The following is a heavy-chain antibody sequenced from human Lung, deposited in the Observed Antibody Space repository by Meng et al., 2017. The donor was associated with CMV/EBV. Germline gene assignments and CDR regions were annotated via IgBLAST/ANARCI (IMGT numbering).Heavy chain of an antibody. D-gene: IGHD6-19*01. CDR3: ARRNSIDVAGYWFDP. V-gene: IGHV4-39*07. CDR2: IYYTGST. Sequence: SETLSLXXTVSGGSISGSRHYWGWVRQPPGKGLEWIGSIYYTGSTYYNESLKGRVTVSVDTPKNEFSLKLNSVTAADTAVYYCARRNSIDVAGYWFDPWGQGTLVXVSS. J-gene: IGHJ5*02. CDR1: GGSISGSRHY.